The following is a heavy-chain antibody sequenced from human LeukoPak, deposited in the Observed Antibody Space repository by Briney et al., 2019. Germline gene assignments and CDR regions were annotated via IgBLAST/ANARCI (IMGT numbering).Heavy chain of an antibody. D-gene: IGHD2-8*01. CDR2: IKQDGSEK. V-gene: IGHV3-7*01. CDR3: ARDLGYCTNGVCYPDY. CDR1: GFTFSSYW. J-gene: IGHJ4*02. Sequence: GGSLRLSCAASGFTFSSYWISWVRQAPGKGLEWVANIKQDGSEKYYVDSVKGRFTISRDNAKNSLYLQMNSLRAEDTALYYCARDLGYCTNGVCYPDYWGQGTLVTVSS.